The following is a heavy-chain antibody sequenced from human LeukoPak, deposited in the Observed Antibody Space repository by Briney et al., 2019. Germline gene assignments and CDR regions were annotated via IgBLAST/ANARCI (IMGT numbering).Heavy chain of an antibody. Sequence: PGGSMRLSCAASGFTFGDYAIHWVRQAPGKGLEWVSGISWNSGSIGYADSVKGRFTISRDNAKNSLYLQMNSPRAEDTALYYCAKDMEIQGGAAACDYWGQGTLVTVSS. CDR3: AKDMEIQGGAAACDY. V-gene: IGHV3-9*01. D-gene: IGHD3-16*01. CDR1: GFTFGDYA. CDR2: ISWNSGSI. J-gene: IGHJ4*02.